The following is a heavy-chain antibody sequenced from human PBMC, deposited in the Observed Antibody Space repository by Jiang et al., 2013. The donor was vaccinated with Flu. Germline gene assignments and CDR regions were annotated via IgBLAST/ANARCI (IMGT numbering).Heavy chain of an antibody. D-gene: IGHD2-2*01. J-gene: IGHJ4*02. CDR3: AKKDCISTSCPNDY. CDR1: GFTFNSYA. Sequence: QPGGSLRLSCAASGFTFNSYAMGWVRQAPGKGLEWVSAISGSGGSTYYVDSVKGRFTISRDNSKNTLYLQMNSLRAEDTAVYYCAKKDCISTSCPNDYWGQGTLVTVSS. V-gene: IGHV3-23*01. CDR2: ISGSGGST.